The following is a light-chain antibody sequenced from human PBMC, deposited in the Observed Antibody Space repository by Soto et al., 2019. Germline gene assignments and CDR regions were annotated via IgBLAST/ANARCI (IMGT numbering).Light chain of an antibody. CDR1: SSNIGAGYD. Sequence: QSVLTQPPSVSGAPGQRVNISCTGSSSNIGAGYDVHGYQQLPGTAPKLLIYGNSNRPSGVPDRFSGSKSGTSASLAITGLQAEDEADYYCQSYDRSLSGSWVFGGGTMLAVL. V-gene: IGLV1-40*01. J-gene: IGLJ3*02. CDR2: GNS. CDR3: QSYDRSLSGSWV.